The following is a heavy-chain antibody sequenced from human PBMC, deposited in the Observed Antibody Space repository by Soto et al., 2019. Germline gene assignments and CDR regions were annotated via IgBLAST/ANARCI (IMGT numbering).Heavy chain of an antibody. CDR2: ISYDGSHE. Sequence: QVQLVESGGGVVQPGRSLRLSCTASAFTFNSFGMHWVRQAPGKGLEGVAVISYDGSHEYYADSVKGRFAISRDGSKNTLYLQMNRLRADDTAVYYCAKVRVRGFGAFSDMDVWGQGTTVTVSS. J-gene: IGHJ6*02. D-gene: IGHD3-10*01. V-gene: IGHV3-30*18. CDR3: AKVRVRGFGAFSDMDV. CDR1: AFTFNSFG.